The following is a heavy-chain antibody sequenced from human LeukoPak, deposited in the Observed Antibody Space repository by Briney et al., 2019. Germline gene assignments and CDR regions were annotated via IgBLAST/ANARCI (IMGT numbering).Heavy chain of an antibody. CDR1: GGSIRSSDDY. V-gene: IGHV4-39*07. D-gene: IGHD3-9*01. CDR2: INHSGST. J-gene: IGHJ4*02. Sequence: SETLSLTCSVSGGSIRSSDDYWGFVRQTPGKGLEWIGEINHSGSTNYNPSLKSRVTISVDTSKNQFSLKLSSVTAADTAVYYCARGRILTGYYNRYYFDYWGQGTLVTVSS. CDR3: ARGRILTGYYNRYYFDY.